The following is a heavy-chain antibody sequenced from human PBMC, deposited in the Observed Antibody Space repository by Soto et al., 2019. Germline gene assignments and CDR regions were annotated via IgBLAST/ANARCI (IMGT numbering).Heavy chain of an antibody. CDR1: GYTFTSYG. V-gene: IGHV1-18*01. Sequence: QVQLVQSGAEVKKPGASVKVSCKASGYTFTSYGISWVRQAPGQGLEWMGWISAYNGNTNYAQKLQGRVTMTTDTSTSTAYMELRSLRSDDTAVYYCARDQIPPRFLEWLLSPPDYWGQGTLVTVSS. CDR3: ARDQIPPRFLEWLLSPPDY. D-gene: IGHD3-3*01. CDR2: ISAYNGNT. J-gene: IGHJ4*02.